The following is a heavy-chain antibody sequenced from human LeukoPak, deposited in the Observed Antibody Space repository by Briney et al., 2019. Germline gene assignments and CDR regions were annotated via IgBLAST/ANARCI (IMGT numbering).Heavy chain of an antibody. CDR3: ARGPLAYNFGEFDY. CDR2: IFHSGST. V-gene: IGHV4-30-2*01. Sequence: SETLSLTCAVSGGSISSGGYSWSWIRQPPGKGLEWIGYIFHSGSTKYSPSLKSRVTISVDRPKNQFSLKLSPVTAADTAVYYCARGPLAYNFGEFDYWGQGALVTVSS. J-gene: IGHJ4*02. CDR1: GGSISSGGYS. D-gene: IGHD5-18*01.